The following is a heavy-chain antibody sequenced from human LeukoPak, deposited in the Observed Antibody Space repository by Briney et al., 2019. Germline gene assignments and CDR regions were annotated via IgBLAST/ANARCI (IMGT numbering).Heavy chain of an antibody. CDR1: GGSISSSSYY. Sequence: PSETLSLTCTVSGGSISSSSYYWGWIRQPPGKGLEWIGYIYYSGSTNYNPSLKSRVTISVDTSKNQFSLKLSSVTAADTAVYYCARDLYDAFDIWGQGTMVTVSS. V-gene: IGHV4-61*01. J-gene: IGHJ3*02. D-gene: IGHD2-2*02. CDR2: IYYSGST. CDR3: ARDLYDAFDI.